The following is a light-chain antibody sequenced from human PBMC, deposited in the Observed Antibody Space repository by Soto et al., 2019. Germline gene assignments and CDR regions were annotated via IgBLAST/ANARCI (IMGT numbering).Light chain of an antibody. J-gene: IGKJ4*01. CDR2: DTT. CDR3: QQRGNWPVT. V-gene: IGKV3-11*01. CDR1: QSVKSH. Sequence: EIVLTQSPATLSLSPGEKATLSCRASQSVKSHVAWYQLTSGQSPRLLIFDTTNRATDTPARFSGSGSGTDFTLTISRLEPEDFAVYYCQQRGNWPVTFGGGTKV.